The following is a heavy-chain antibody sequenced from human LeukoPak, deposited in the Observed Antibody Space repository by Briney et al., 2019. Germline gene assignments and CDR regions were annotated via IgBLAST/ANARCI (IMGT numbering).Heavy chain of an antibody. V-gene: IGHV4-59*08. Sequence: SETLSLTCTVSGGSISSYYWSWVRQPPGKGLEWIGYIYYSGSTNYNPSLKSRVTISVDTSKNQFSLKLSSVTAADTAVYYCARVYGGWSYYYYMDVWGKGTTVTVSS. J-gene: IGHJ6*03. CDR3: ARVYGGWSYYYYMDV. D-gene: IGHD6-19*01. CDR1: GGSISSYY. CDR2: IYYSGST.